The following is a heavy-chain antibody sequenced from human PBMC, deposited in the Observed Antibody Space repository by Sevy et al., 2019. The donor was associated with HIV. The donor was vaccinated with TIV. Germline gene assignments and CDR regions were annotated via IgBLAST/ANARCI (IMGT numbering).Heavy chain of an antibody. CDR3: ARDTSHTPRTLDY. V-gene: IGHV4-59*13. J-gene: IGHJ4*02. CDR2: VYYTGST. D-gene: IGHD2-15*01. CDR1: GGSISSYF. Sequence: SETLSLTCTVSGGSISSYFYNWIRQPPGKGREWIGNVYYTGSTNYSPSLESRVTISLDRSKNRFSLILTSVTAADTAVYFCARDTSHTPRTLDYRGRGILVTVSS.